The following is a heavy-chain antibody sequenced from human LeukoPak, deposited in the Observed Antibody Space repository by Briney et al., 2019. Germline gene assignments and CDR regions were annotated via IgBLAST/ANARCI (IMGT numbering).Heavy chain of an antibody. CDR3: ARGGASSEWFDP. CDR1: GDSISGYY. V-gene: IGHV4-59*01. Sequence: SETLSLTCTVSGDSISGYYWSWIRQPPGKGLEWIAFIHSSGTTNYNPSLKGRVSISVDTSNNQFSLNVNSVTAADTAVYYCARGGASSEWFDPWGQGTLVTVSS. D-gene: IGHD6-25*01. CDR2: IHSSGTT. J-gene: IGHJ5*02.